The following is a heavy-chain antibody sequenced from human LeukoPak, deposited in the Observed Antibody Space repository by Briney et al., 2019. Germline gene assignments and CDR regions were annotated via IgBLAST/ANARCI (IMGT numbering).Heavy chain of an antibody. V-gene: IGHV3-30*01. CDR2: ISYDAGSQ. CDR1: GFTFSNYA. J-gene: IGHJ4*02. Sequence: GRSLRLSCAASGFTFSNYAMHWVRQAPGKGLQWVAGISYDAGSQYHADSVKGRFTISRDNSKSTLYLQMNSLRAEDTAVYYCARDYSTSYFYFDYWGQGTLVTVSS. D-gene: IGHD3-22*01. CDR3: ARDYSTSYFYFDY.